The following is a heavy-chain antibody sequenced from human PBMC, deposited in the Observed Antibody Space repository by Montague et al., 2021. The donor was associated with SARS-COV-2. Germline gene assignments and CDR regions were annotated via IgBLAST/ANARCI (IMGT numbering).Heavy chain of an antibody. V-gene: IGHV4-34*01. J-gene: IGHJ4*02. Sequence: SETLSLTCTVSGGSFIGYYWGWIRQSPGKGLEWIGEINHNGDTEYNPSLKSRLTISLDTSRTHISLQVTSMTAADTAVYFCARRLYSFGSGTYRDWGQGNLVTVSS. CDR2: INHNGDT. CDR1: GGSFIGYY. CDR3: ARRLYSFGSGTYRD. D-gene: IGHD3-10*01.